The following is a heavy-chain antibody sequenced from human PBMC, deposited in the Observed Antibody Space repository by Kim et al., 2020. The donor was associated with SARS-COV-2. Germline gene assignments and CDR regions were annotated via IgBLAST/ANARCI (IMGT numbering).Heavy chain of an antibody. V-gene: IGHV4-39*07. D-gene: IGHD3-16*01. CDR2: IYYSGST. J-gene: IGHJ4*02. CDR3: ASLGFYRGHGDY. CDR1: GGSISSSSYY. Sequence: SETLSLTCTVSGGSISSSSYYWGWIRQPPGKGLEWIGSIYYSGSTYYNPSLKSRVTISVDTSKNQFSLKLSSVTAADTAVYYCASLGFYRGHGDYWGQGTLVTVSS.